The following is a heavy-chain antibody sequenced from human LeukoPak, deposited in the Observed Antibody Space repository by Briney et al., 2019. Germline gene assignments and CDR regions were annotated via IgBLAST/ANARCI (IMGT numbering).Heavy chain of an antibody. CDR3: ASNGDDFWSGYSDY. CDR1: GGSFSGYY. D-gene: IGHD3-3*01. V-gene: IGHV4-34*01. CDR2: INHSGST. Sequence: SETLSLTCAVYGGSFSGYYWSWIRQPPGKGLEWIGEINHSGSTNYNPSLKSRVTISVDTSKNQFSLKLSSVTAADTAVYCCASNGDDFWSGYSDYWGQGTLVTVSS. J-gene: IGHJ4*02.